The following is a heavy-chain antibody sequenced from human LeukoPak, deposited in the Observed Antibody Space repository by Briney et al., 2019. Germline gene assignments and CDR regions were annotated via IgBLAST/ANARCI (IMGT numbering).Heavy chain of an antibody. J-gene: IGHJ4*02. V-gene: IGHV3-7*01. CDR3: ARDQLGGGDF. CDR2: IKYDGTEK. CDR1: GFTFSTYW. D-gene: IGHD7-27*01. Sequence: GGSLRLSCAASGFTFSTYWMSWVRQAPGTGLEWVANIKYDGTEKYYVDSVKGRFTISRDNAENSLYLQMNSLRDEDTAVYYCARDQLGGGDFWGQGTLVTVSS.